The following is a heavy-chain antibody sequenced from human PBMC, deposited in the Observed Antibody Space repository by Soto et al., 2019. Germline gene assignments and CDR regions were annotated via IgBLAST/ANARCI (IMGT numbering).Heavy chain of an antibody. D-gene: IGHD7-27*01. J-gene: IGHJ6*03. V-gene: IGHV3-21*01. Sequence: EVQLVKSGGGLVKPGGSLRLSCAASGFTFSSYSMNWVRQAPGKGLEWVSSISSSSSYIYYADSVKGRFTISRDNAKNSLYLQMNSLRAEDTAVYYCARPWGNSYYYYYMDVWGKGTTVTVSS. CDR3: ARPWGNSYYYYYMDV. CDR2: ISSSSSYI. CDR1: GFTFSSYS.